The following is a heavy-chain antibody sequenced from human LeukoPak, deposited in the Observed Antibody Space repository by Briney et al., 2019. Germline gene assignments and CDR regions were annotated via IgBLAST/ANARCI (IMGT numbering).Heavy chain of an antibody. CDR2: IRSKANSYAT. D-gene: IGHD3-10*01. CDR3: ARPLMYYYGSETYFWFDP. V-gene: IGHV3-73*01. Sequence: PGGSLRLSCAASGFTSSGSAMHWVRQASGKGLEWVGRIRSKANSYATAYAASVKGRFTISRDDSKNTAYLQMNSLKTEDTAVYYCARPLMYYYGSETYFWFDPWGQGTLVTVSS. J-gene: IGHJ5*02. CDR1: GFTSSGSA.